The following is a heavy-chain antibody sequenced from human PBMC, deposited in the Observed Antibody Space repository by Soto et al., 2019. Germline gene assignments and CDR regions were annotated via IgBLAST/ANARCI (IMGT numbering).Heavy chain of an antibody. CDR3: AYTYYYCSGSYYRSLWYFDY. CDR1: GGTFSSYA. D-gene: IGHD3-10*01. V-gene: IGHV1-69*13. J-gene: IGHJ4*02. CDR2: IIPIFGTA. Sequence: AASGKVSCKASGGTFSSYAISWVRQAPGQGLEWMGGIIPIFGTANYAQKFQGRVTITADESTSTAYMELSSLRSEDTAVYYCAYTYYYCSGSYYRSLWYFDYWGQGAPVTVSS.